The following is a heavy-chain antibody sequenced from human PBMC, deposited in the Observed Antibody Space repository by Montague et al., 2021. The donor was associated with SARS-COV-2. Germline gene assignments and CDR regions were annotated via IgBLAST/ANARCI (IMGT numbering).Heavy chain of an antibody. D-gene: IGHD3-10*01. J-gene: IGHJ4*02. Sequence: SETLSLTCSVSGGSISGHYWSWIRQPPGKGLEWLAYIHYRGTTDYNPSLKSRLTLSVDTSKNQFSLTLTSLTAADTAIYYCARLGGSGSYLAFDCWGQGTLVTVSS. CDR2: IHYRGTT. CDR1: GGSISGHY. CDR3: ARLGGSGSYLAFDC. V-gene: IGHV4-59*08.